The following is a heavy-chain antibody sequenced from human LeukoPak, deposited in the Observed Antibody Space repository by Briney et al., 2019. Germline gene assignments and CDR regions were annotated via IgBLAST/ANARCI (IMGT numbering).Heavy chain of an antibody. CDR1: GGSISRSISTYY. Sequence: SETLSLTCTVSGGSISRSISTYYWSWIRQPPGKGLEWIGHIYHSGSTNYNPSLKSRVTISVDTSKNQFSLKLSSMTAADTAVYYCGRVVGSSAYTGFSNYFDYWGQGTLVTASS. V-gene: IGHV4-59*08. D-gene: IGHD3-22*01. J-gene: IGHJ4*02. CDR2: IYHSGST. CDR3: GRVVGSSAYTGFSNYFDY.